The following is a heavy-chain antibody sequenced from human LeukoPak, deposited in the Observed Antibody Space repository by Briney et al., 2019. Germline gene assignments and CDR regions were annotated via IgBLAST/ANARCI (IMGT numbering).Heavy chain of an antibody. J-gene: IGHJ4*02. D-gene: IGHD5-18*01. CDR3: AKRGYTYGSALYYFDN. CDR1: GFTFSTHA. CDR2: IIGSGGTT. V-gene: IGHV3-23*01. Sequence: QPGGSLRLSCAASGFTFSTHAMSWVRQAPGEGLEWVSSIIGSGGTTSYADSVKGRFAISRDNSKNTLFLQMNSLRVEDTAVYYCAKRGYTYGSALYYFDNWGQGTLVTVSS.